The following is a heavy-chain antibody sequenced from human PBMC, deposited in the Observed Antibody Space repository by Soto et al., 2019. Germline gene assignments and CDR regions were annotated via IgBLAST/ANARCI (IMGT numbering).Heavy chain of an antibody. Sequence: SETLSLTCAVYGGSFSGYYWSWVRQPPGKGLEWIGCINHSGSTNYSPSLKSRVTISVDTSKNQFSLKLSSVTAADTAVYYCARGSYVDTDYYGMDVWGQGTTVTVSS. D-gene: IGHD5-18*01. CDR3: ARGSYVDTDYYGMDV. CDR2: INHSGST. CDR1: GGSFSGYY. V-gene: IGHV4-34*01. J-gene: IGHJ6*02.